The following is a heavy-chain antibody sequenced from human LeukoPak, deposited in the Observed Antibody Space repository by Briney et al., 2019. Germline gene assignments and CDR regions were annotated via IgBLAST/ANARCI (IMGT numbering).Heavy chain of an antibody. CDR3: AKVSVGPLSRPTHVALYYGMDV. V-gene: IGHV3-23*01. D-gene: IGHD2-8*01. CDR1: GFTFNKFA. CDR2: IGSSGATT. J-gene: IGHJ6*02. Sequence: GGSLRLSCEASGFTFNKFAMSWVRQAPGKGPEWVSAIGSSGATTFYADSVKGRCTISRDNPKNTVYLEMNSLRAEDTAIYYCAKVSVGPLSRPTHVALYYGMDVWGQGTTVTVSS.